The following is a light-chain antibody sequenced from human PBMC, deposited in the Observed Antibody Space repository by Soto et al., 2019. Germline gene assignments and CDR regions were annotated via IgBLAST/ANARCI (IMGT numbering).Light chain of an antibody. CDR2: EVS. J-gene: IGLJ1*01. V-gene: IGLV2-18*02. Sequence: QSVLTQPPSVSGSPGQSVTISCTGTSSDVGSYNRVSWYQQPPGTAPKLMIYEVSNRPSGVPDRFSGSKSGNTASLTISGLAAEDQADYYCSSYTSSSTYVFGTGTKLTVL. CDR3: SSYTSSSTYV. CDR1: SSDVGSYNR.